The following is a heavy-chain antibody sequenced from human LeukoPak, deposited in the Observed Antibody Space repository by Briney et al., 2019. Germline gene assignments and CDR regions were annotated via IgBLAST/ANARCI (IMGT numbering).Heavy chain of an antibody. CDR1: GFAFSDYS. V-gene: IGHV3-48*02. CDR2: ISSSDNTI. D-gene: IGHD5-18*01. Sequence: GGSLRFSCAASGFAFSDYSMNWLRQAPGKGLEGVSYISSSDNTIPYADSVKGRFTIARDNAKNSLYLEMNSLRDEDTAVYYCARVHRGYSYGRLDYWGQGTLVTVSS. CDR3: ARVHRGYSYGRLDY. J-gene: IGHJ4*02.